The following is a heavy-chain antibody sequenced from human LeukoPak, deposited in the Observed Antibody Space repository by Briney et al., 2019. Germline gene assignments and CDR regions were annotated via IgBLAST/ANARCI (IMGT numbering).Heavy chain of an antibody. CDR1: GFTFGSYW. CDR3: ARARSSTFSYSDY. V-gene: IGHV3-33*08. CDR2: IWSDGSNK. J-gene: IGHJ4*02. Sequence: GGSLRLSCAASGFTFGSYWMSWVRQAPGKGLEWLAVIWSDGSNKYYADSAKGRFTISRDNSKNTLYLEMNSLRAEDTAVYFCARARSSTFSYSDYWGQGTLVTVSS. D-gene: IGHD2-21*01.